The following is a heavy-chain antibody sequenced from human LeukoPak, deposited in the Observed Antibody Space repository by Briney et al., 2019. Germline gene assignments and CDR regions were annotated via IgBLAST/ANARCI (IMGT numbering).Heavy chain of an antibody. CDR1: GYTFTRYG. V-gene: IGHV1-18*01. D-gene: IGHD3-3*01. CDR2: ISAYNGNT. J-gene: IGHJ6*03. Sequence: ASVKVSCKASGYTFTRYGISWVRQAPGQGLEWVGWISAYNGNTNYPQKLQGRVTMTTDTSTSTAYMELRSLRSDDTAVYYCARGPGGRRGYHPLEDYYYYYMDVWGKGTTVTVSS. CDR3: ARGPGGRRGYHPLEDYYYYYMDV.